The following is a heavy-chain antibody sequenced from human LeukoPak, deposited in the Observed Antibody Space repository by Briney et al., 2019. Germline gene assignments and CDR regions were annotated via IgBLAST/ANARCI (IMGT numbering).Heavy chain of an antibody. CDR3: ATTRSDWFDYFDY. CDR1: GYTFTSYY. V-gene: IGHV1-46*01. D-gene: IGHD3-9*01. Sequence: GASVKVSCKASGYTFTSYYMHWVRQAPGQGLEWMGIINPSGGSTNYAQKFQGRVTMTRDMSTSTVYMELSSLRSEDTAVYYCATTRSDWFDYFDYWGQGTLVTVSS. CDR2: INPSGGST. J-gene: IGHJ4*02.